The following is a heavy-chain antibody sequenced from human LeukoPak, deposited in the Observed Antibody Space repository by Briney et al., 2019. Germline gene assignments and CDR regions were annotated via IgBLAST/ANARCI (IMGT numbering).Heavy chain of an antibody. Sequence: GGSLRLSCAASGFTFSSYDMHWVRQPTGKGLEWVSVIGAAGDTYYPGSVKGRFTISRDNAKNSLYLQMNSLRAEDTAVYYCARVGPWVNPDYYYYYMDVWGKGSTVTVSS. CDR1: GFTFSSYD. CDR2: IGAAGDT. J-gene: IGHJ6*03. CDR3: ARVGPWVNPDYYYYYMDV. D-gene: IGHD1-14*01. V-gene: IGHV3-13*01.